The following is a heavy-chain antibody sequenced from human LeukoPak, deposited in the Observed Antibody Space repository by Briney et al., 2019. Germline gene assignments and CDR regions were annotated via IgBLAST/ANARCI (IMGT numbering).Heavy chain of an antibody. CDR2: ISAGNGNT. CDR1: GYTFTSYG. V-gene: IGHV1-18*01. J-gene: IGHJ6*02. CDR3: ATADYGGFSYYYYGMDV. Sequence: GASVTVSCKASGYTFTSYGISWVRQAPGQGLEWMGWISAGNGNTKYSQKFQGRVTITRDTSASTAYMELSSLRSEDTAVYYCATADYGGFSYYYYGMDVWGQGTTVTVSS. D-gene: IGHD4-23*01.